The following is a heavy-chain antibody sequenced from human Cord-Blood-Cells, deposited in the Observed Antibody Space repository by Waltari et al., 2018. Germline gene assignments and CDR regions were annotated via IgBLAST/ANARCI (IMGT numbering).Heavy chain of an antibody. J-gene: IGHJ6*02. D-gene: IGHD3-10*01. CDR3: ARAGSGSYYYYYGMDV. CDR2: IYYSGST. CDR1: GGSISSYY. Sequence: QVQLQESGPGLVKPSETLSLTCTVSGGSISSYYWSCIRQPPGKGLEWIGYIYYSGSTNYNPSLKSRVTISVDTSKNQFSLKLSSVTAADTAVYYCARAGSGSYYYYYGMDVWGQGTTVTVSS. V-gene: IGHV4-59*01.